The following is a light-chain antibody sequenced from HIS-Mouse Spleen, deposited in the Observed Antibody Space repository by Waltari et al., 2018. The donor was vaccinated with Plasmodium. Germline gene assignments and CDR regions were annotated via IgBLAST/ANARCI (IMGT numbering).Light chain of an antibody. CDR2: AAS. CDR3: QQYYSYLLT. Sequence: AIRMTQSPSSFSASPGDRVPITCRASQGISSYLAWYQPKPGKAPKLLIYAASTLQSGVPSRFSGSGSGTDFTLTISCLQSEDFATYYCQQYYSYLLTFGGGTKVEIK. J-gene: IGKJ4*01. CDR1: QGISSY. V-gene: IGKV1-8*01.